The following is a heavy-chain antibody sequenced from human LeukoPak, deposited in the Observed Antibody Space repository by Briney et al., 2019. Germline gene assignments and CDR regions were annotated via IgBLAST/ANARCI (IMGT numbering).Heavy chain of an antibody. CDR1: GGSISSSAYY. V-gene: IGHV4-39*02. J-gene: IGHJ4*02. Sequence: SDTLSLTCTVSGGSISSSAYYWGWIRQPPGKGLEWIGSIFYSGGTYYNTSLKSRVTISVDKSKNHFALKLSSVSAADASVYYCASDSVLIRVCHYWRQGT. CDR3: ASDSVLIRVCHY. CDR2: IFYSGGT. D-gene: IGHD2-8*01.